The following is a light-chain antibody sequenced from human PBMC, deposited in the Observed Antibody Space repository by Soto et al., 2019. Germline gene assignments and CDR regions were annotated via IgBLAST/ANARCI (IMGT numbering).Light chain of an antibody. CDR2: KAS. CDR3: PHYASDPLT. Sequence: DIQMTQSPSTLSASVGDRVTITCRASQSISFWLAWYQQKPGKAPNLLIYKASTLNSGVPSKFSGSGSGTGITVTTGWLPADVFATSYRPHYASDPLTFGGGNKGELQ. CDR1: QSISFW. V-gene: IGKV1-5*03. J-gene: IGKJ4*01.